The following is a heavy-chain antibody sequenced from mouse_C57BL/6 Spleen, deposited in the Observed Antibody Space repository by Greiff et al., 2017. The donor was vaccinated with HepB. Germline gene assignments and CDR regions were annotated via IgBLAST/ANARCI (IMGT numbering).Heavy chain of an antibody. V-gene: IGHV1-61*01. D-gene: IGHD1-1*01. Sequence: QVHVKQSGAELVRPGSSVKLSCKASGYTFTSYWMDWVKQRPGQGLEWIGNIYPSDSETHYNQKFKDKATLTVDKSSSTAYMQLSSLTSEDSAVYYCARGSATVVAPFAYWGQGTLVTVSA. CDR3: ARGSATVVAPFAY. CDR2: IYPSDSET. CDR1: GYTFTSYW. J-gene: IGHJ3*01.